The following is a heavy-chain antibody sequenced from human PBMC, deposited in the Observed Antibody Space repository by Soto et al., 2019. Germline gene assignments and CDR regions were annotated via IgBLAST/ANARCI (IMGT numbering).Heavy chain of an antibody. CDR1: GYTFTSYA. Sequence: ASVKVSCKASGYTFTSYAMHWVRQAPGQRLEWMGWISAYNGNTNYAQKLQGRVTMTTDTSTSTAYMELRSLRSDDTAVYYCARDGRFVATKAAFDIWGQGTMVTVSS. CDR3: ARDGRFVATKAAFDI. D-gene: IGHD5-12*01. J-gene: IGHJ3*02. V-gene: IGHV1-18*01. CDR2: ISAYNGNT.